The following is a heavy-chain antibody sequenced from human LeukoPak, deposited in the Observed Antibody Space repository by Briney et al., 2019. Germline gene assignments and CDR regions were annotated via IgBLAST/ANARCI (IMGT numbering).Heavy chain of an antibody. CDR1: GGSISTYY. Sequence: SETLSLTCTVSGGSISTYYWSWIRQPPGKGREWIGYIHYSGTTNYNPSLKNRVTISLDTSKNQFSLNLSSVTAADTAVYYCARMGGYSGYATHWGQGTLVTVSS. D-gene: IGHD5-12*01. CDR3: ARMGGYSGYATH. CDR2: IHYSGTT. J-gene: IGHJ4*02. V-gene: IGHV4-59*08.